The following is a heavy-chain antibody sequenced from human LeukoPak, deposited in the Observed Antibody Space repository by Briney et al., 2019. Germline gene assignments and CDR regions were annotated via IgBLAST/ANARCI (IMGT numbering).Heavy chain of an antibody. CDR3: AREDEWNYEDY. J-gene: IGHJ4*02. CDR1: GFTFSSYA. V-gene: IGHV3-7*01. CDR2: IKQDGSEK. D-gene: IGHD3-3*01. Sequence: PGGSLRLSCAASGFTFSSYAMSWVRQAPGKGLEWVANIKQDGSEKYYVNSVKGRFTISRDNAKNSLYLQMNSLRAEDTAIYYCAREDEWNYEDYWGQGTLVTVSS.